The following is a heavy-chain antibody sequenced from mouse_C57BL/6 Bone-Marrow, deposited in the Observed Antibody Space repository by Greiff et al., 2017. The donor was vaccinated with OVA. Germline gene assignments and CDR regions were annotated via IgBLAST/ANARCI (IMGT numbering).Heavy chain of an antibody. CDR3: TRMVTTGDWYFDV. CDR1: GFNIKDDY. Sequence: VQLQQSGAELVRPGASVKLSCTASGFNIKDDYMHWVKQRPEQGLEWIGWIDPENGDTEYASKFQGKATITADTSSNTAYLQLSSLTSEDTAVYYCTRMVTTGDWYFDVWGTGTTVTVSS. J-gene: IGHJ1*03. V-gene: IGHV14-4*01. D-gene: IGHD2-2*01. CDR2: IDPENGDT.